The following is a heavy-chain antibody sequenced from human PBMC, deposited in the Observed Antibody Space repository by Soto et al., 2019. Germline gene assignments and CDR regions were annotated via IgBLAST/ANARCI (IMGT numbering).Heavy chain of an antibody. CDR1: GGSISSYY. Sequence: ETLSLTCTVSGGSISSYYWSWIRQPAGKGLEWIGRIYTSGSTNYNPSLKSRVTMSVDTSKNQFSLKLSSVTAADTAVYYCAREGSSSSNRPYDHWGQGTLVTVSS. V-gene: IGHV4-4*07. D-gene: IGHD6-6*01. J-gene: IGHJ4*02. CDR3: AREGSSSSNRPYDH. CDR2: IYTSGST.